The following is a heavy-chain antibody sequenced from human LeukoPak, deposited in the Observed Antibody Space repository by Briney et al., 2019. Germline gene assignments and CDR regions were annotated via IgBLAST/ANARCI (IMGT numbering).Heavy chain of an antibody. V-gene: IGHV4-34*01. J-gene: IGHJ6*04. CDR3: ARGYRVRGEGMDV. CDR1: GGSFSGYY. D-gene: IGHD3-10*01. CDR2: INHSGST. Sequence: SETLSLTCAVYGGSFSGYYWSWIRQPAGKGLEWIGEINHSGSTNYNPSLKSRVTISVDTSKNQFSLKLSSMTAADTAVYYCARGYRVRGEGMDVWGKGTTVTVSS.